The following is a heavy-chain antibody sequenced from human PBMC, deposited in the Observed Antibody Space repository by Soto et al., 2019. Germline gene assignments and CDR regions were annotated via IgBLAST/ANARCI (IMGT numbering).Heavy chain of an antibody. CDR3: ARDRDWNAYYYYGMDV. D-gene: IGHD1-1*01. Sequence: GGSLRLSCSASGFTFSSYFMHWVRQTPGKRLEYVSSTESNGDKTYYADSVKGRFSISRDNSKNTLYLQMNSLRAEDTAVYYYARDRDWNAYYYYGMDVWGQGTTVTVSS. J-gene: IGHJ6*02. CDR2: TESNGDKT. CDR1: GFTFSSYF. V-gene: IGHV3-64*04.